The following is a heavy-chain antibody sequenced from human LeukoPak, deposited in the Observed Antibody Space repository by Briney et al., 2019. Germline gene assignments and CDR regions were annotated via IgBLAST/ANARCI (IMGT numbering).Heavy chain of an antibody. V-gene: IGHV3-23*01. J-gene: IGHJ4*02. CDR1: GIPLRGHA. CDR2: MSGSGDST. Sequence: GGSLRLSCAGAGIPLRGHAMSWVRQAPGKGLEWVSAMSGSGDSTLYADSVRGRFTISRDDSKNTLYLQMNNLRVEDTAVYYCAKDNYTDSYYPFDYWGQGTLVTVSS. D-gene: IGHD1-26*01. CDR3: AKDNYTDSYYPFDY.